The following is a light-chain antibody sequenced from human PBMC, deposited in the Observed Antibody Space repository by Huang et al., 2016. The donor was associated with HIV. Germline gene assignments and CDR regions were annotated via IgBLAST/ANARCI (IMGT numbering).Light chain of an antibody. J-gene: IGKJ4*01. Sequence: IQLTQSPSSLSVSVGDRVTITCRASQGITNYLAWYQQKPGKAPKLLIFATSTLQSGVPSSFSGSGSGAYFTLSIASLQPEDSATYYCQQLNAYPLTFGGGTKVEI. V-gene: IGKV1-9*01. CDR1: QGITNY. CDR2: ATS. CDR3: QQLNAYPLT.